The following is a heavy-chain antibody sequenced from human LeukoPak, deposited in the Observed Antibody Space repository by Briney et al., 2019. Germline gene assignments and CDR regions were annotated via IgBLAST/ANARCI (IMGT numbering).Heavy chain of an antibody. Sequence: GGSLRLSCAASGFTVSSDYMAWVRQPPGKGLEWVSVIYTGGTPYYAYSVRGRFIISRDSSKNMVYLQINSLRVEDTAAYYCTRAVRTPRYFYYYMDVWGKGTTVIVSS. J-gene: IGHJ6*03. CDR2: IYTGGTP. V-gene: IGHV3-53*01. CDR1: GFTVSSDY. D-gene: IGHD2-15*01. CDR3: TRAVRTPRYFYYYMDV.